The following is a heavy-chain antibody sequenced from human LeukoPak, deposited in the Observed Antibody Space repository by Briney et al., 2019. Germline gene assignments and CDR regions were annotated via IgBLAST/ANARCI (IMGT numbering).Heavy chain of an antibody. CDR3: ARDMAAAGSVYAFDI. J-gene: IGHJ3*02. D-gene: IGHD6-13*01. CDR1: GFTFSTYW. Sequence: PGGSLRLSCAASGFTFSTYWISWVRQAPGKGLEWVANIKQDGSEKYYVDSVKGRFTISRDNAKNSLYLQMNSLRAEDTAVYYCARDMAAAGSVYAFDIWGQGTMVTVSS. CDR2: IKQDGSEK. V-gene: IGHV3-7*01.